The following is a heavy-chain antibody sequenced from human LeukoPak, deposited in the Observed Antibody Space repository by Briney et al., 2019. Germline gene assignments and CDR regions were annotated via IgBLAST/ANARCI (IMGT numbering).Heavy chain of an antibody. V-gene: IGHV4-34*01. D-gene: IGHD6-13*01. CDR2: INHSGST. CDR3: ARVGAAAGTSY. J-gene: IGHJ4*02. Sequence: PGGSLRLSCAASGFTFSSYAMSWIRQPPGKGLEWIGEINHSGSTNYNPSLKSRVTISVDTSKNQFSLKLSSVTAADTAVYYCARVGAAAGTSYWGQGTLVTVSS. CDR1: GFTFSSYA.